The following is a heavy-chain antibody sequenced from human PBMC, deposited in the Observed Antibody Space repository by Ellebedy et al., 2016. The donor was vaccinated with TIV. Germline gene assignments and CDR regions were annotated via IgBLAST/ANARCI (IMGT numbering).Heavy chain of an antibody. CDR2: ISYEASKK. Sequence: PGGSLRLSCAVSGFTFSRYGMHWVRQAPGKALERVAVISYEASKKYYADSVKCRFTISRDNSKNILYLQMNSLRDDDTDVYYCARDKGYGTASFTAFDYWGQGNLVTVSS. J-gene: IGHJ4*02. CDR3: ARDKGYGTASFTAFDY. V-gene: IGHV3-30*03. D-gene: IGHD3-10*01. CDR1: GFTFSRYG.